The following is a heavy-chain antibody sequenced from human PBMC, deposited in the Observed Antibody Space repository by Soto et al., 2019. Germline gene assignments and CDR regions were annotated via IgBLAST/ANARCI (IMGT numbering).Heavy chain of an antibody. CDR1: GYSFAVYW. CDR2: IDPSDSQT. J-gene: IGHJ4*02. V-gene: IGHV5-10-1*01. CDR3: ARQIYDSDTGPNSQYYFDS. D-gene: IGHD3-22*01. Sequence: PGESLKMSCNGSGYSFAVYWITWVRQKPGKGLEWMWRIDPSDSQTYYSPSFRGHVTISATKSITTVFLQWSSLRASDTAMYYCARQIYDSDTGPNSQYYFDSWGQGTPVTVSS.